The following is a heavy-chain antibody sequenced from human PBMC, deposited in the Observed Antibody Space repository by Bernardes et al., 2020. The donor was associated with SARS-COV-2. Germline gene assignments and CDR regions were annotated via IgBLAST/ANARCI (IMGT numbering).Heavy chain of an antibody. J-gene: IGHJ6*02. D-gene: IGHD1-7*01. CDR3: ARGISGTRGMDV. CDR1: GFTFSDYW. Sequence: GGSLRLSCAACGFTFSDYWMHWVRQAPGKGLVWVSRINSDGSSTSYAGSVRGRLTISRDNAKNTLYLQMNSLRAEDTAVYYCARGISGTRGMDVWGQGTTVTVSS. CDR2: INSDGSST. V-gene: IGHV3-74*01.